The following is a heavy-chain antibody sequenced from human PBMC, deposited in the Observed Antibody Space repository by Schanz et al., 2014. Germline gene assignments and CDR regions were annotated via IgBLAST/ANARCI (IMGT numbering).Heavy chain of an antibody. CDR1: GFTFDKYA. Sequence: EVQLVESGGGLVQPGKSLRLSCAASGFTFDKYAMHWVRQAPGKGLEWVSVISWNSGTIGYADSVKGRFTISRDNSKNTLYLQMNSLRPEDTAVYYCARGGFGELSAFDIWGQGTMVTVSS. V-gene: IGHV3-9*01. CDR2: ISWNSGTI. J-gene: IGHJ3*02. D-gene: IGHD3-10*01. CDR3: ARGGFGELSAFDI.